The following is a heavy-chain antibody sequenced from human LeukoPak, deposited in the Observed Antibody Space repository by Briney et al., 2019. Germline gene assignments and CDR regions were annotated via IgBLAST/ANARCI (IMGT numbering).Heavy chain of an antibody. J-gene: IGHJ4*02. CDR2: INHSGGT. Sequence: PSETLSLTCAFYGGSFSGYYWSWIRQPPGKGLEWIGEINHSGGTKYNPSLKSRVTISLDTSKNQFSLRLSSVTAADTAVYYCARENYYGSGSYGDYFEYWGRGTLVTVSS. CDR3: ARENYYGSGSYGDYFEY. D-gene: IGHD3-10*01. CDR1: GGSFSGYY. V-gene: IGHV4-34*01.